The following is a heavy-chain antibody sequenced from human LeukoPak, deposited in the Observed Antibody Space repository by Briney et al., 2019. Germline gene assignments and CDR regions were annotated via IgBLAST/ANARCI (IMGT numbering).Heavy chain of an antibody. CDR3: AREPIGYCTNGVCYTFDY. Sequence: SETLSLTCAVYGGSFSGYYWSWIRQPPGKGLEWIGEINHSGSTNYNPSLKSRVTISVDTSKNQFSLKLSSVTAADTAVYYCAREPIGYCTNGVCYTFDYWGQGTPVTVSS. CDR1: GGSFSGYY. CDR2: INHSGST. J-gene: IGHJ4*02. D-gene: IGHD2-8*01. V-gene: IGHV4-34*01.